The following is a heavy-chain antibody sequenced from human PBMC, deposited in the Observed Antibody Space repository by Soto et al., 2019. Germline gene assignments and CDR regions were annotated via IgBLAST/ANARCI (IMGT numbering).Heavy chain of an antibody. J-gene: IGHJ4*02. D-gene: IGHD3-3*01. CDR3: GRDRHNDFFSRGIDY. V-gene: IGHV3-48*01. CDR1: GFTFSQFS. CDR2: IGRTSNMK. Sequence: EVQLVESGGALVQPGGSLRLSCAASGFTFSQFSMNWVRQAPGKGLEWISYIGRTSNMKYYADSVGGRFTISRDNARNSLHLQMNSLRAEDTAIYYCGRDRHNDFFSRGIDYWGRGTLVTVSS.